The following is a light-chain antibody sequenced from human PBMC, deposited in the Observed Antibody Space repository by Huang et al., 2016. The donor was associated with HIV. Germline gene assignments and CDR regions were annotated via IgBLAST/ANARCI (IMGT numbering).Light chain of an antibody. Sequence: EIVLTQSPATLSLSPGERATLSCRASQSVSSYLAWYQQKPGQAPRRLIYDAANTATGIPARFSGSGSGTDFTLTISSLEPEDFAVYYCQQRSNWAFGQGTRLEI. CDR2: DAA. CDR3: QQRSNWA. V-gene: IGKV3-11*01. CDR1: QSVSSY. J-gene: IGKJ5*01.